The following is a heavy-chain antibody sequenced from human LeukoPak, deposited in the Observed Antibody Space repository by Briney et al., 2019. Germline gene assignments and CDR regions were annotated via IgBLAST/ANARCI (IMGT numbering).Heavy chain of an antibody. CDR2: IYTTETT. D-gene: IGHD3-10*01. Sequence: SETLSLTCTVSGGSISTYFWSWIRQPAGKGLEWIGRIYTTETTNYNPSLKSRITMSVDTSKNQFSLKLSSVTAADTAVDYCARDHRGARLAFDIWGQGTMVTVSS. J-gene: IGHJ3*02. CDR1: GGSISTYF. CDR3: ARDHRGARLAFDI. V-gene: IGHV4-4*07.